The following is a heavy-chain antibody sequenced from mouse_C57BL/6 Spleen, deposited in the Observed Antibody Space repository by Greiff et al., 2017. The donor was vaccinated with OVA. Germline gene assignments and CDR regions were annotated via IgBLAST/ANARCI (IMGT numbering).Heavy chain of an antibody. J-gene: IGHJ3*01. V-gene: IGHV1-55*01. CDR2: IYPGSGST. CDR1: GYTFTSYW. D-gene: IGHD1-1*01. CDR3: ARSVNYYGSSTWFAY. Sequence: QVQLQQPGAELVKPGASVKMSCKASGYTFTSYWITWVKQRPGQGLEWIGDIYPGSGSTNYNEKFKSKATLTVDTSSSTAYMQLSSLTSEDSAVYYCARSVNYYGSSTWFAYWGKGTLVTVSA.